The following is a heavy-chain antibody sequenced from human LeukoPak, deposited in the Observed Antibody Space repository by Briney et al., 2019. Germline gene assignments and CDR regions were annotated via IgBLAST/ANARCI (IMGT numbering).Heavy chain of an antibody. Sequence: SETLSLTCAVYGGSFSGYYWSWIRQPPGKGLEWIGEINHSGSTNYNPSLKSRVTISVDTSKDQFSLKLSSVTAADTAVYYCARDRQVGALLDPWGQGTLVTVSS. J-gene: IGHJ5*02. V-gene: IGHV4-34*01. CDR3: ARDRQVGALLDP. CDR1: GGSFSGYY. CDR2: INHSGST. D-gene: IGHD1-26*01.